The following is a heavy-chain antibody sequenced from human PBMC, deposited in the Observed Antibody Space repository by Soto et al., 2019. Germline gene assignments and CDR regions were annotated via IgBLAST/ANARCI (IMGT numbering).Heavy chain of an antibody. J-gene: IGHJ5*02. Sequence: SETLSLTCIVSGGSISSNDFYWSWIRQHPGKGLEWIGYIYHSGSTYYNPSLKSRVTISVDRSKNQFSLKLSSVTAADTAVYYCARVPSPWGQGTLVTVSS. CDR2: IYHSGST. CDR3: ARVPSP. CDR1: GGSISSNDFY. V-gene: IGHV4-30-2*01.